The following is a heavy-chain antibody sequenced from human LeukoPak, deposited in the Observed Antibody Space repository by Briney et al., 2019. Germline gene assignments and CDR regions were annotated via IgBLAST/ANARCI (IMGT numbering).Heavy chain of an antibody. J-gene: IGHJ6*03. V-gene: IGHV3-23*01. D-gene: IGHD3-10*01. Sequence: GGSLRLSCAASGFTFSSYAMSWVRQAPGKGLEWVSAISGSGGSTYYADSVKGRFTISRDNSKNTLYLQMNSLRPEDTAVYYCAKGVGGSANYYYMDVWGKGTTVTVSS. CDR2: ISGSGGST. CDR3: AKGVGGSANYYYMDV. CDR1: GFTFSSYA.